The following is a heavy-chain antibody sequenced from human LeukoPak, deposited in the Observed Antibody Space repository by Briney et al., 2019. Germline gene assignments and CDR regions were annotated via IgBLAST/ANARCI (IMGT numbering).Heavy chain of an antibody. CDR1: GGSISSYY. CDR3: ARARRAAINEYYYYMDV. V-gene: IGHV4-4*07. D-gene: IGHD2-2*02. J-gene: IGHJ6*03. CDR2: IYTSGST. Sequence: SETLSLTCTVSGGSISSYYWSWIRQPAGKGLEWIGRIYTSGSTNYNPSLKSRVTMSVDTSKNQFSLKLSSVTAADTAAYYCARARRAAINEYYYYMDVWGKGTTVTVSS.